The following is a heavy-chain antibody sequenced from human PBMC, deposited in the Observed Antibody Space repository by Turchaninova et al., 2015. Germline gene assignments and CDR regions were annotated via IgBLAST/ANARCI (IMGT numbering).Heavy chain of an antibody. CDR2: IYWDNAK. CDR3: AHSISYFDQ. CDR1: GFSLSTSGVG. D-gene: IGHD2/OR15-2a*01. J-gene: IGHJ4*02. Sequence: QITLRESGPTLVKPTQTLTLTCTFSGFSLSTSGVGVGWIRQPPGKALEWRALIYWDNAKRFSPSLKSRLAITGDSSNNHVVLTMSNRDPVDTGTYYCAHSISYFDQWGQGTLVTVSS. V-gene: IGHV2-5*02.